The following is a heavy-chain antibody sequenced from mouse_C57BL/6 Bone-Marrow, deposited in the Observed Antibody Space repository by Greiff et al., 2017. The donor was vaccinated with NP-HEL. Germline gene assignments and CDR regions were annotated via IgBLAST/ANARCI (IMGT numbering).Heavy chain of an antibody. CDR1: GFTFSDFY. D-gene: IGHD1-1*01. CDR3: ARDAITTVVPYAMDY. Sequence: EVKLMESGGGLVQSGRSLRLSCATSGFTFSDFYMEWVRQAPGKGLAWIAASRNKANDYTTEYSASVKGRFIVSRDTSQSILYLQMNALRAEDTAIYYCARDAITTVVPYAMDYWGQGTSVTVSS. J-gene: IGHJ4*01. CDR2: SRNKANDYTT. V-gene: IGHV7-1*01.